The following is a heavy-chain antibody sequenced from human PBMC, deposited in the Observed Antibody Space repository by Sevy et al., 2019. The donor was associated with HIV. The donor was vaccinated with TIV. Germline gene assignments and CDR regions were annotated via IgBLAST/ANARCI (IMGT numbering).Heavy chain of an antibody. CDR2: ISSSSSYI. V-gene: IGHV3-21*01. CDR1: GFTFSSYS. CDR3: ARAKDGYNKD. Sequence: GGSLRLSCAASGFTFSSYSMNWVRQAPGKGLEWVSSISSSSSYIYYADSVKGRFTISRDNAKNSLYLKMNSLRAEDTAVYYCARAKDGYNKDWGQGTLVTVSS. D-gene: IGHD5-12*01. J-gene: IGHJ4*02.